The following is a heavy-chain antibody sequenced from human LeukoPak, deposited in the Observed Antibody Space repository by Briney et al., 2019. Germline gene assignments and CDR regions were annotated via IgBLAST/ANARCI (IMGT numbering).Heavy chain of an antibody. Sequence: SETLSLTCTVSDGSISSYDWSWIRQPAGKGLEWIGRIYTSGSPTYNPSLKSRVTMSADTSKNQFSLKLSSLTAADTAVYYCARDSYYYDSSGYSFGGFDPWGQGTLVTVSS. J-gene: IGHJ5*02. CDR1: DGSISSYD. CDR3: ARDSYYYDSSGYSFGGFDP. CDR2: IYTSGSP. D-gene: IGHD3-22*01. V-gene: IGHV4-4*07.